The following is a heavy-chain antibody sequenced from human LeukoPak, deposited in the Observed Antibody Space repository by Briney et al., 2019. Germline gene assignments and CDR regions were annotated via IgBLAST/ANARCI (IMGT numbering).Heavy chain of an antibody. Sequence: ASVKVSCKASGYTFTSYGISWVRQAPGQGLEWMGWISAYNGNTNYAQKLQGRVTMTTDTSTSTAYMELRSLRSDDTAVYYCAKSSGGWYGEYFDYWGQGTLVTVSS. J-gene: IGHJ4*02. D-gene: IGHD6-19*01. CDR1: GYTFTSYG. CDR3: AKSSGGWYGEYFDY. CDR2: ISAYNGNT. V-gene: IGHV1-18*01.